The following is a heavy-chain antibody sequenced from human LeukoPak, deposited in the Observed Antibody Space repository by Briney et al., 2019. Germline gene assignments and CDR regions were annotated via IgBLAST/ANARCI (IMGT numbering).Heavy chain of an antibody. V-gene: IGHV3-30*04. CDR2: ISYDGSNK. D-gene: IGHD6-19*01. Sequence: GGSLRLSCAASGFTFSSYAMHWVRQAPGKGLEWVAVISYDGSNKYYADSVKGRLTISRDNSKNTLYLQMNSLRAEDTAVYYCARGVAEQWLVQRWFDPWGQGTLVTVSS. CDR1: GFTFSSYA. CDR3: ARGVAEQWLVQRWFDP. J-gene: IGHJ5*02.